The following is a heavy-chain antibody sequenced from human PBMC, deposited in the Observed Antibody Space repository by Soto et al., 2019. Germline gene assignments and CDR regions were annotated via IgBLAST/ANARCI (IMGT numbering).Heavy chain of an antibody. CDR2: IYYSGIT. CDR3: ARHPSDFWFDP. D-gene: IGHD2-21*02. J-gene: IGHJ5*02. CDR1: GGSISSYY. Sequence: SETLFLTCTVSGGSISSYYWSWIRQPPGKGLEWIGSIYYSGITYYNPSLKSRVTVSVDTSKKQFSLKLSSVTASDTAVYYCARHPSDFWFDPWGQGTLVTVSS. V-gene: IGHV4-59*08.